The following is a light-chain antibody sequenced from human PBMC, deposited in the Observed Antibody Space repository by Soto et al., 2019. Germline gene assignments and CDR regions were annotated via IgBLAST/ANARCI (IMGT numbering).Light chain of an antibody. V-gene: IGKV3-15*01. CDR3: QSYNDWPFT. Sequence: EIVMTQSPATLSVSPGERVTLSCRASERLSTYLAWYQQKPGQAPRLLIYGASTKATGIPARFSGSGAATDFTLTISSLQAEDCAVYYCQSYNDWPFTFGQGTKLEI. CDR2: GAS. J-gene: IGKJ2*01. CDR1: ERLSTY.